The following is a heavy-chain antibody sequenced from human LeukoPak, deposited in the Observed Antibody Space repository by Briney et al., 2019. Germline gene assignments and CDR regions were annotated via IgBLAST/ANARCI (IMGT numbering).Heavy chain of an antibody. J-gene: IGHJ4*02. D-gene: IGHD3-10*01. Sequence: SETLSLTCTVSGGSISSYYWSWIRQPPGKGLEWIGYIYYSGSTNYNPSLKSRVTISVDTSKNQFSLKLTSVTAADTAVYYCARQEAYGSGSVGFDYWGQGTLVTVSS. CDR2: IYYSGST. CDR1: GGSISSYY. V-gene: IGHV4-59*08. CDR3: ARQEAYGSGSVGFDY.